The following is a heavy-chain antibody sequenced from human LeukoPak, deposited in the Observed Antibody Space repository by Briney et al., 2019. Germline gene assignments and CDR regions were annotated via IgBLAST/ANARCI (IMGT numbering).Heavy chain of an antibody. CDR2: IKPNSGGT. V-gene: IGHV1-2*02. J-gene: IGHJ4*02. CDR3: ARDPYYFDSSGYYYLGYSDY. Sequence: ASVKVSCKASGYTFTGYYMHWVRQAPGQGLELMGWIKPNSGGTNYAQKFQDRVTMTRDTSISTAYMELSRLRSDDTAVYYCARDPYYFDSSGYYYLGYSDYWGQGTLVTVSS. CDR1: GYTFTGYY. D-gene: IGHD3-22*01.